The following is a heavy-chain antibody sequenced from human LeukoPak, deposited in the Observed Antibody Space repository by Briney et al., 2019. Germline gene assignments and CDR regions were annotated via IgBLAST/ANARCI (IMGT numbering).Heavy chain of an antibody. Sequence: ASVKVSCKASGYTFTNYYIHWVRQAPGQGLEWMGWINPNSGGTNYAQKFHDRVTMTRDTSISTAYMELISLTSDDTAVYYCARDGGDTLLRGVMNYFVYGGQGTLVTVSS. CDR1: GYTFTNYY. J-gene: IGHJ4*02. D-gene: IGHD3-10*01. V-gene: IGHV1-2*02. CDR3: ARDGGDTLLRGVMNYFVY. CDR2: INPNSGGT.